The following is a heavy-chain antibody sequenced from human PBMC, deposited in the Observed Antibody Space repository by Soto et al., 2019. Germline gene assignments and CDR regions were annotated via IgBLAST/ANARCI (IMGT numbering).Heavy chain of an antibody. J-gene: IGHJ3*02. D-gene: IGHD1-26*01. V-gene: IGHV1-69*13. CDR3: ARHQWELLGDAFDI. Sequence: SVKVSCKASGGTFSSYAISWVRQAPGQGLEWMGGIIPIFGTANYAQKFQGRVTITADESTSTAYMELSSLRSEDTAVYYCARHQWELLGDAFDIWGQGTMVTVSS. CDR1: GGTFSSYA. CDR2: IIPIFGTA.